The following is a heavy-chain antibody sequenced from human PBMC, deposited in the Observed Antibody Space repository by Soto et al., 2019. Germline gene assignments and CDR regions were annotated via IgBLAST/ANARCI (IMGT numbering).Heavy chain of an antibody. D-gene: IGHD5-18*01. V-gene: IGHV3-23*01. CDR3: AKLGGYSYGRTIFDY. J-gene: IGHJ4*02. CDR2: ISGSGGST. Sequence: GGSLRLSCAASGFTFSSYAMSWVRQAPGKGLEWVSAISGSGGSTYYADSVKGRFTISRDNSKNTLYLQMNSLRAEDTAVYYCAKLGGYSYGRTIFDYWGQGTLVTVSS. CDR1: GFTFSSYA.